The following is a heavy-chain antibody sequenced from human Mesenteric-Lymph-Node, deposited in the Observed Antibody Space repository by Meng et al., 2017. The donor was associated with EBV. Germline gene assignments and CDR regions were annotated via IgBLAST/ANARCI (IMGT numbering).Heavy chain of an antibody. CDR3: ALIIVGATHFDY. V-gene: IGHV4-61*01. Sequence: HVELPESGPGLVNPSEILSLTCTVSGGSVSSGSYYWSWIRQPPGKGLEWIGYIYYSGSTNYNPSLKSRVTISVDTSKNQFSLKLSSVTAADTAVYYCALIIVGATHFDYWGQGTLVTVSS. D-gene: IGHD1-26*01. CDR1: GGSVSSGSYY. J-gene: IGHJ4*02. CDR2: IYYSGST.